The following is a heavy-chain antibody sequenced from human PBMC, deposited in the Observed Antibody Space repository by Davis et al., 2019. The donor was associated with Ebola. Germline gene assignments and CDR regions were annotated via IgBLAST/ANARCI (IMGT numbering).Heavy chain of an antibody. D-gene: IGHD6-19*01. V-gene: IGHV6-1*01. CDR1: GASVSSNSAA. CDR2: TYYNSKWYT. CDR3: ASGWLRTGMDV. Sequence: HSQTLSLTCAISGASVSSNSAAWNWIRLSPSRGLEWLGRTYYNSKWYTDYAVSMKSRIIINPDTSKNQFSLQLNSVTPEETAIYYCASGWLRTGMDVWGKGTTVTVSS. J-gene: IGHJ6*04.